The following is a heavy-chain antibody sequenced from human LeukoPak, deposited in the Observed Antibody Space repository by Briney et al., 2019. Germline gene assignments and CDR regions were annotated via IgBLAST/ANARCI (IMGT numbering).Heavy chain of an antibody. D-gene: IGHD5-18*01. CDR1: GGTFSSYA. CDR2: IIPIPGIA. CDR3: ARDADTAMPSGYYYYYGMDV. J-gene: IGHJ6*02. V-gene: IGHV1-69*04. Sequence: ASVKVSRKASGGTFSSYAISWVRQAPGQGLEWMGRIIPIPGIANYAQKFQGRVTITADKSTSTAYMELSSLRSEDTAVYYCARDADTAMPSGYYYYYGMDVWGQGTTVTVSS.